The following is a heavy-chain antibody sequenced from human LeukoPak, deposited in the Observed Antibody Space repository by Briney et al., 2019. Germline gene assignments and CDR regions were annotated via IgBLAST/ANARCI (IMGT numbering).Heavy chain of an antibody. CDR2: IYYTGST. Sequence: PSETLSLTCTVSGGSISTYYWSWIRQPPGKGLEWIGYIYYTGSTSYNPSLKSRVTMSLDASKNQFYLELNSVTPADTAVYYCARGGNYWPQWWFDPWGRGTLVSVSS. CDR3: ARGGNYWPQWWFDP. J-gene: IGHJ5*02. CDR1: GGSISTYY. D-gene: IGHD1-26*01. V-gene: IGHV4-59*01.